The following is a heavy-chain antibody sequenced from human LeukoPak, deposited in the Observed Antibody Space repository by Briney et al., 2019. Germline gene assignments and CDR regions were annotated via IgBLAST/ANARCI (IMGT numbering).Heavy chain of an antibody. CDR3: AKAGGGNWFDP. Sequence: GGSLRLSCAASGFTFSNYYMTWVRQAPGKGLEWVSTIRGTGGGSTFYAGSVKGRFTISGDNSRNTLYLQMNSLRVEDTAVYYCAKAGGGNWFDPWGQGTLVTVSS. V-gene: IGHV3-23*01. J-gene: IGHJ5*02. D-gene: IGHD3-16*01. CDR2: IRGTGGGST. CDR1: GFTFSNYY.